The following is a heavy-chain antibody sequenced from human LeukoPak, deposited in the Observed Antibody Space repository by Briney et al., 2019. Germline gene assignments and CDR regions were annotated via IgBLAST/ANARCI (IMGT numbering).Heavy chain of an antibody. Sequence: ASMKVSCKAFGYAFTDSFIQWLRQAPGQGLEWMGRVDPSDGGINYAQKFQGRVTMTRDTSISTAYMELRSLTSDDSAFYYCARGVGTTTPKWFDPWGQGTLVTVSS. J-gene: IGHJ5*02. D-gene: IGHD1-7*01. V-gene: IGHV1-2*06. CDR2: VDPSDGGI. CDR3: ARGVGTTTPKWFDP. CDR1: GYAFTDSF.